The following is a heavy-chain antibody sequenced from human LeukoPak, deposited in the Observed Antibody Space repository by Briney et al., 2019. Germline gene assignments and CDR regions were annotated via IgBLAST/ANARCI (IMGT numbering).Heavy chain of an antibody. Sequence: GGSLRLSCAASGFTFSDYYMSWIRQAPGKGLEWVSYISGGSSYTNYADSVKGRFTISRDNAKNSLYLQMNSLRAEDTAVYYCARDSVAGNYFDYWGQGTLVTVSS. CDR3: ARDSVAGNYFDY. V-gene: IGHV3-11*06. J-gene: IGHJ4*02. CDR1: GFTFSDYY. CDR2: ISGGSSYT. D-gene: IGHD6-19*01.